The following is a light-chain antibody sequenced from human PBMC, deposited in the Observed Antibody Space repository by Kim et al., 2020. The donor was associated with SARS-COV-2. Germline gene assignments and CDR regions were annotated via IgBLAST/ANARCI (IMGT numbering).Light chain of an antibody. V-gene: IGLV1-47*02. CDR2: ANS. Sequence: QTVTISCSGGSSNIGKTYVYWYQQLPGTAPRLLIYANSQRPSGVPDRFSGSKSGTSASLAISGLRSEDEADYYCSGWDETLSARVFGGGTQLTVL. J-gene: IGLJ3*02. CDR3: SGWDETLSARV. CDR1: SSNIGKTY.